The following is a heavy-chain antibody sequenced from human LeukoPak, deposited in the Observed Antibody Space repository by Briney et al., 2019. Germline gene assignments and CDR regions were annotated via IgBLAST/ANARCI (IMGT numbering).Heavy chain of an antibody. D-gene: IGHD6-19*01. Sequence: SETLSLTCAVYGGSFSGYYWSWIRQPPGKGLEWIGEINHSGSTNYNPSLKSRVTISVDTSKNQFSLKLSSVTAADTAVYYCARGVAVAAFDYWGQGTLVTVSS. V-gene: IGHV4-34*01. CDR2: INHSGST. CDR3: ARGVAVAAFDY. J-gene: IGHJ4*02. CDR1: GGSFSGYY.